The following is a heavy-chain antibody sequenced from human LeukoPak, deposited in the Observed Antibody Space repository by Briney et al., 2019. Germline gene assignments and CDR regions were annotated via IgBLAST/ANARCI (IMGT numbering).Heavy chain of an antibody. J-gene: IGHJ5*02. CDR2: ISSSNSYI. V-gene: IGHV3-21*01. D-gene: IGHD1-1*01. CDR1: GFTFSSYS. Sequence: GGSLRLSCAASGFTFSSYSMNWVRQAPGKGLEWVSSISSSNSYIYFPDSVKGRFTISRDNAKNSLYLQMNSLRAEDTGVYYCARDYTRTTGWFDPWGQGTLVTVSS. CDR3: ARDYTRTTGWFDP.